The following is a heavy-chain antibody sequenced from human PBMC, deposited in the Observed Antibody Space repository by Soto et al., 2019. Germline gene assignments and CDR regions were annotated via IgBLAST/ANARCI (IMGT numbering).Heavy chain of an antibody. CDR2: IIPMLGIA. CDR3: ASVEMGTIPGYDYGMDV. D-gene: IGHD1-1*01. Sequence: QVQLVQSGAEVKKPGSSVKVSCKASGGTFSSYTISWVRQAPGQGLEWMGRIIPMLGIANYAQKFQGRVTRTXXKSTSTAYMELSSLRSEDTAVYYCASVEMGTIPGYDYGMDVWGQGTTVTVSS. J-gene: IGHJ6*02. V-gene: IGHV1-69*02. CDR1: GGTFSSYT.